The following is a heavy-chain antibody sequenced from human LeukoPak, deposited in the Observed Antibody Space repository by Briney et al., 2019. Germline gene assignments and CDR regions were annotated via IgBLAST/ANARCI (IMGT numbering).Heavy chain of an antibody. CDR3: ARGSTVTDPFDP. CDR2: IYSGGST. J-gene: IGHJ5*02. V-gene: IGHV3-53*01. Sequence: PGGTLRLSCAASGYTVSNNYTSWVRQAPGKGLEWVSVIYSGGSTYYADSVKGRFTISRDNSKNMLFLQLNSLRAEDTAVYYCARGSTVTDPFDPWGQGTLVTVSS. CDR1: GYTVSNNY. D-gene: IGHD4-17*01.